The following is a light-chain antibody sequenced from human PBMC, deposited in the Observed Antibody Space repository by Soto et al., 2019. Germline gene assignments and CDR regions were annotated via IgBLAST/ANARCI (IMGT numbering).Light chain of an antibody. Sequence: QSVLTQPPSVSGAPGQRITISCTGSSSNIGAPYDVHWYQQFPGTAPKLLIYNNNNRPSGVPDRFSGSKSGTSASLAITGLQAEDEADYYCRSYDSSMSAVVFGGGTKLTVL. CDR2: NNN. J-gene: IGLJ2*01. CDR3: RSYDSSMSAVV. V-gene: IGLV1-40*01. CDR1: SSNIGAPYD.